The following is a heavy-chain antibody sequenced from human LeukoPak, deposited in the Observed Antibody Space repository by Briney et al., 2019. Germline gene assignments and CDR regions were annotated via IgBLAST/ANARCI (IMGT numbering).Heavy chain of an antibody. D-gene: IGHD6-13*01. J-gene: IGHJ4*02. CDR3: ARGPGGIAAAGTDY. V-gene: IGHV4-34*01. Sequence: PSETLSLTCAVYGGSFSGYYWGWIRQPPGKGLEWIGEINHSGSTNYNPSLKSRVTISVDTSKNQFSLKLSSVTAADTAVYYCARGPGGIAAAGTDYWGQGTLVTVSS. CDR1: GGSFSGYY. CDR2: INHSGST.